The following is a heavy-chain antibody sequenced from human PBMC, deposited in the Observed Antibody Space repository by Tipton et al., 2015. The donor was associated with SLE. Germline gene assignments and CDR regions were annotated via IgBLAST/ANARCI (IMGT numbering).Heavy chain of an antibody. J-gene: IGHJ4*02. CDR2: IYYSGTT. CDR3: ARRIVVAGIFDC. V-gene: IGHV4-31*03. Sequence: TLSLTCTVSGDSISSGNFYWGWIRQHPGRGLEWVGYIYYSGTTYYNPSLTSRATISRDTSKNQFSLNLSSVTAADAAVYCCARRIVVAGIFDCWGQGSLVTVSS. CDR1: GDSISSGNFY. D-gene: IGHD3-22*01.